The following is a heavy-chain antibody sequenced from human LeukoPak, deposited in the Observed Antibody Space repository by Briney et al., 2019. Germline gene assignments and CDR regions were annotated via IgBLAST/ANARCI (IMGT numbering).Heavy chain of an antibody. Sequence: SQTLSLTCTVSGGSISSGSYYWSWIRQPAGKGLKWIGRIYTSGSTNYNPSLKSRVTISVDTSKNQFSLKLSSVTAADTAVYYCAREGPFPDGYTMVRGVIGWFDPWGQGTLVTVSS. J-gene: IGHJ5*02. CDR2: IYTSGST. D-gene: IGHD3-10*01. CDR3: AREGPFPDGYTMVRGVIGWFDP. CDR1: GGSISSGSYY. V-gene: IGHV4-61*02.